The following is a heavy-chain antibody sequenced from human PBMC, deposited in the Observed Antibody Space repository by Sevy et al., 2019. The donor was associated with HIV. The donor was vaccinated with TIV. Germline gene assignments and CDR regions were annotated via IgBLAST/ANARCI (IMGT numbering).Heavy chain of an antibody. CDR2: FEPEDGET. CDR3: ATTKDYYDSSGSPFDY. J-gene: IGHJ4*02. CDR1: GYTLTELS. Sequence: ASVKVSCKVSGYTLTELSMHWVRQAPGKGLEWMGSFEPEDGETVYAQKFQGRVTMTEDTSSDTAYMELSSLRSDDTAVYYCATTKDYYDSSGSPFDYWGQGTLVTVPS. V-gene: IGHV1-24*01. D-gene: IGHD3-22*01.